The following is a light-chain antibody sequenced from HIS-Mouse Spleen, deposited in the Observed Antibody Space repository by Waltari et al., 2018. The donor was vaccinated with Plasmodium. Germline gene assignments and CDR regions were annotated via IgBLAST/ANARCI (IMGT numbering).Light chain of an antibody. CDR1: NLGDKY. CDR2: QDS. Sequence: SYELTPPPSVSVSPGQTASITSSGDNLGDKYACWYQQKPGQSPVLVIYQDSKRPSGIPERFSGSNSGNTATLTISGTQAMDEADYYCQAWDSSTVVFGGGTKLTVL. CDR3: QAWDSSTVV. V-gene: IGLV3-1*01. J-gene: IGLJ2*01.